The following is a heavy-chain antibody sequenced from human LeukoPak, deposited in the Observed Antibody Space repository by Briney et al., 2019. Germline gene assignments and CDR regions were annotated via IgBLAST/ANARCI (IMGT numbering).Heavy chain of an antibody. V-gene: IGHV4-4*07. CDR2: IHSSGGT. CDR3: AREFSGTSIAARVFDS. J-gene: IGHJ4*02. Sequence: SETLSLTCTVSGGSITSYYWTYIRQPAGKGLEWIGRIHSSGGTNYSPSLKSRVAMSLDTSKNQFSLNLSSVTAADTAIYYCAREFSGTSIAARVFDSWGQGTLVTVSS. CDR1: GGSITSYY. D-gene: IGHD6-6*01.